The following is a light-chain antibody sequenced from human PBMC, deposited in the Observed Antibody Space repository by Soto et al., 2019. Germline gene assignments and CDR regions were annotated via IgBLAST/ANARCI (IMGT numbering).Light chain of an antibody. CDR3: ETWDSNTKV. CDR2: LEGSGSY. V-gene: IGLV4-60*03. J-gene: IGLJ2*01. Sequence: QLVLTQSSSASASLGSSVKLTCTLSSGHSSYIIAWHQQQSGKAPRYLMKLEGSGSYNKGSGVPDRFSGSSSGADRYLTISNLQSEGEADYYCETWDSNTKVFGGGTKLTVL. CDR1: SGHSSYI.